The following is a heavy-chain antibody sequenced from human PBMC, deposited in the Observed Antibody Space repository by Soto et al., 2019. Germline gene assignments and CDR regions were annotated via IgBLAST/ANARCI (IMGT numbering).Heavy chain of an antibody. V-gene: IGHV3-21*01. J-gene: IGHJ1*01. Sequence: EVQLVESGGGLVKPGGSLRLSCAASGFTFSSYSMNWVRQAPGKGLEWVSSISSSSSYIYYADSVKGRFTISRDNAKNSPYLQMNSRRAEDTAVYYCARDHRGIAVAVVGKYFQHWGQGTLVTVSS. CDR2: ISSSSSYI. CDR3: ARDHRGIAVAVVGKYFQH. D-gene: IGHD6-19*01. CDR1: GFTFSSYS.